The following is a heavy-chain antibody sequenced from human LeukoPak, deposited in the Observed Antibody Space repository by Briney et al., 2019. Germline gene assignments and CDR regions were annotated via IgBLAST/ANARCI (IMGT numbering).Heavy chain of an antibody. CDR1: GYTFTSYG. V-gene: IGHV1-18*01. J-gene: IGHJ6*03. Sequence: ASVKVSCKASGYTFTSYGISWVRQAPGQGLEWLGWISTYNNNTHYAQKFQVRVTMTTDTSTSTAYMELRSLRSDDTAVYYCARHGSMTLIRGRLRYYYMDVWGKGTTVTISS. D-gene: IGHD3-10*01. CDR2: ISTYNNNT. CDR3: ARHGSMTLIRGRLRYYYMDV.